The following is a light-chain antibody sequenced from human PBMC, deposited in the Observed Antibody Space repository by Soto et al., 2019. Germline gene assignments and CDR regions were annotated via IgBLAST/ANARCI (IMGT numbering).Light chain of an antibody. J-gene: IGLJ1*01. CDR3: SSYAGSNHYV. V-gene: IGLV2-8*01. CDR2: AVN. Sequence: QSVLTQPPSASWSPGQSVTISCTGTSSDVGGYKYVSWYQQYPGKAPKLMIYAVNKRPSGVPDRFSGSKSGNTASLTVSGLQAEDEADYYCSSYAGSNHYVFGTGTKVTVL. CDR1: SSDVGGYKY.